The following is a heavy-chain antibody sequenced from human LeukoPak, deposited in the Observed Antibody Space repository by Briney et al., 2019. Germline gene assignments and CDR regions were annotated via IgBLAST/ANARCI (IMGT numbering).Heavy chain of an antibody. Sequence: SETLSLTCAVYGGSFSDYYWSWIRQPPGKGLEWIGDINHSGSTNYNTSLKSRLTISLNTSKNQFSLHLSSVTAADTAVYYCARKAYCGGDCYSFDYWGEGTLVTVSS. D-gene: IGHD2-21*02. V-gene: IGHV4-34*01. CDR2: INHSGST. CDR3: ARKAYCGGDCYSFDY. J-gene: IGHJ4*02. CDR1: GGSFSDYY.